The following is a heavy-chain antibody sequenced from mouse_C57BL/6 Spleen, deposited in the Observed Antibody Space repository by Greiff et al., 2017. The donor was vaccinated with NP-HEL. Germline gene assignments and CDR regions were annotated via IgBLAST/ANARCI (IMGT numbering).Heavy chain of an antibody. CDR2: IYPSDSET. V-gene: IGHV1-61*01. D-gene: IGHD2-4*01. CDR1: GYTFTSYW. Sequence: QVQLQQPGAELVRPGSSVKLSCKASGYTFTSYWMDWVKQRPGQGLEWIGNIYPSDSETHYNQKFKDKATLTVDKSSSTAYMQLSSLTSEDSAVYYCCLYDYDVRVLPYWGQGTLVTVSA. CDR3: CLYDYDVRVLPY. J-gene: IGHJ3*01.